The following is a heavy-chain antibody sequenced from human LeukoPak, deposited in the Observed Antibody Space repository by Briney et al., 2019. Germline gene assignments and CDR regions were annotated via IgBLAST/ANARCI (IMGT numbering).Heavy chain of an antibody. J-gene: IGHJ5*02. CDR1: GGSISSYY. CDR2: IYTSGST. V-gene: IGHV4-4*09. Sequence: SETLSLTCTVSGGSISSYYWSWIRQPPGKGLEWIGYIYTSGSTNYNPSLKSRVTISVDTSKNQFSLKLSSVTAADTAVYYCAGQYSYYYDSSSYYDDLYNWFDPWGQGTLVTVSS. D-gene: IGHD3-22*01. CDR3: AGQYSYYYDSSSYYDDLYNWFDP.